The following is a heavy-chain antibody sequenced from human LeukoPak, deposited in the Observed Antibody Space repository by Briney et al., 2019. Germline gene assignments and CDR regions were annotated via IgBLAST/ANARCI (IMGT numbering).Heavy chain of an antibody. CDR3: ATIAAAGGGYYFDY. CDR2: IYYSGST. Sequence: SESLSLTCTVSGGSISSYYWSWIRQPPGKGLEWIGYIYYSGSTNYNPSLKSRVTISVDTSKNQFSLKLSSVTAADTAVYYCATIAAAGGGYYFDYCGQGTLVTVSS. V-gene: IGHV4-59*08. D-gene: IGHD6-25*01. J-gene: IGHJ4*02. CDR1: GGSISSYY.